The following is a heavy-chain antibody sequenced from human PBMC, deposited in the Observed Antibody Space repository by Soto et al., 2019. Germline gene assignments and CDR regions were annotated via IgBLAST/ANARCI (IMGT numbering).Heavy chain of an antibody. J-gene: IGHJ4*02. D-gene: IGHD3-22*01. CDR1: GFNFSNYN. CDR3: ASWYFSDSSGFPLDY. Sequence: EVQLVESGGGLVQPGGSLRLSCAASGFNFSNYNMNWVRQAPGKGLEWVAYISSSSSTIYYADSVKGRLTISRDNAKNSLYLQMNSLRDEDTAVYYCASWYFSDSSGFPLDYWGQGTLITVSS. CDR2: ISSSSSTI. V-gene: IGHV3-48*02.